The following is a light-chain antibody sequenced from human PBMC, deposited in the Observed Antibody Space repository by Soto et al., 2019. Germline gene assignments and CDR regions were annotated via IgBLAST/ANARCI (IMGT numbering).Light chain of an antibody. CDR2: EVF. CDR3: MQSIQLPLT. V-gene: IGKV2D-29*01. CDR1: QSLVYSDGQTY. J-gene: IGKJ4*02. Sequence: IALTQTPLSLSVPPGQPASISCKSNQSLVYSDGQTYLYWYLQKSGQPPQLLIYEVFNRFSGVPDRFSGRGSGTDFTLKISRVEDEDVGDYYCMQSIQLPLTFGGGTKVEIK.